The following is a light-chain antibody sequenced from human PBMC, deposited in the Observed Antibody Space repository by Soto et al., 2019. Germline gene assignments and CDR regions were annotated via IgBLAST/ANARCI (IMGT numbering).Light chain of an antibody. Sequence: QSASVSGSPGQSITISCTGTSSDVGSYNLVSWYQQHPGKAPKLMIYEGTQRPSGVSNRFSASKSGNTASLTISGLQAEDEADYYCCSYAGASIWVFGGGTKLTVL. CDR1: SSDVGSYNL. J-gene: IGLJ2*01. CDR3: CSYAGASIWV. V-gene: IGLV2-23*01. CDR2: EGT.